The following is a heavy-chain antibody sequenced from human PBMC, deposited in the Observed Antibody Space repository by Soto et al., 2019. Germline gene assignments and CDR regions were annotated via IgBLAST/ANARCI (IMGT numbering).Heavy chain of an antibody. CDR1: GYTFTGYY. V-gene: IGHV1-2*02. Sequence: ASVKVSCKASGYTFTGYYMHWVRQAPGQGLEWMGWINPNSGGTNYAQKFQGRVTMTRDTSISTAYMELSRLRSDDTAVYYCARVVPVAILLFDYWGQGTLVTVSS. CDR3: ARVVPVAILLFDY. D-gene: IGHD2-2*02. J-gene: IGHJ4*02. CDR2: INPNSGGT.